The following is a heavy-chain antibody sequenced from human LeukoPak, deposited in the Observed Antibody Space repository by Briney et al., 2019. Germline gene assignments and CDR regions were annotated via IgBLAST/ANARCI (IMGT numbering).Heavy chain of an antibody. CDR2: ISGSGGST. CDR3: AKDPAYSSSWSAKNNWFDP. CDR1: GFTFSSYA. V-gene: IGHV3-23*01. Sequence: PGGSLRLSCAASGFTFSSYAMSWVRQAPGKGLEWVSAISGSGGSTYYADSVKGRFTISRDNSKNTLYLQMNSLRAEDTAVYYCAKDPAYSSSWSAKNNWFDPWGQGTLVTVSS. D-gene: IGHD6-13*01. J-gene: IGHJ5*02.